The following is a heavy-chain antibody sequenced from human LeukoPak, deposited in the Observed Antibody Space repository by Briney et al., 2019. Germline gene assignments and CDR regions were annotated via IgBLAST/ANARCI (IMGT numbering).Heavy chain of an antibody. V-gene: IGHV3-33*08. CDR3: ARDWGLAADAFDI. D-gene: IGHD6-13*01. J-gene: IGHJ3*02. Sequence: GGSLRLSCAASGFTFSSYSMNWVRQAPGKGLEWVAVIWYDGSNKYYADSVKGRFTISRDNSKNTLYLQMNSLRAEDTAVYYCARDWGLAADAFDIWGQGTMVTVSS. CDR2: IWYDGSNK. CDR1: GFTFSSYS.